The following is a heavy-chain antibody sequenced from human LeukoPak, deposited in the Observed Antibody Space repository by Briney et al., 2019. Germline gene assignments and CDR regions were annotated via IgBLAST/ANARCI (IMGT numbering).Heavy chain of an antibody. J-gene: IGHJ3*01. Sequence: GGSLRLSCAASGFTFDDYAMHWVRQAPGKGLEWVSGISWNSGSIGYADSVKGRFTISRDNAKNSLYLQMNSLRDEDTAVYFCAKARIAAAGTGAFDVWGQGTMVTVSS. CDR3: AKARIAAAGTGAFDV. CDR1: GFTFDDYA. V-gene: IGHV3-9*01. D-gene: IGHD6-13*01. CDR2: ISWNSGSI.